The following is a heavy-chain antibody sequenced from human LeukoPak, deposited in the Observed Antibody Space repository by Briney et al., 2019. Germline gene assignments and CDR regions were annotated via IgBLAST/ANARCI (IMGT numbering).Heavy chain of an antibody. Sequence: PSETLSPTCAVYGGSFSGYYWSWIRQPPGKGLEWIGEINHSGSTNYNPSLKSRVTISVDTSKNQFSLKLSSVTAADTAVYYCARGTRGYYDSSGYYYGYWGQGTLVTVSS. D-gene: IGHD3-22*01. J-gene: IGHJ4*02. CDR3: ARGTRGYYDSSGYYYGY. CDR2: INHSGST. V-gene: IGHV4-34*01. CDR1: GGSFSGYY.